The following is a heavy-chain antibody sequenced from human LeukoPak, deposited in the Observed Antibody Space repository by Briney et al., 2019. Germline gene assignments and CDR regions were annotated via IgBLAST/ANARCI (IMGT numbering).Heavy chain of an antibody. CDR3: AKNGRQNYYGSGSPRDY. Sequence: PGGSLRLSCAASGFTFSSYGMSWVRQAPGKGLEWVSAISGSGGSTYYADSVKGRFTITRDNSKNTLYLQMNSLRAEDTAVYYCAKNGRQNYYGSGSPRDYWGQGTLVTVSS. CDR1: GFTFSSYG. J-gene: IGHJ4*02. V-gene: IGHV3-23*01. D-gene: IGHD3-10*01. CDR2: ISGSGGST.